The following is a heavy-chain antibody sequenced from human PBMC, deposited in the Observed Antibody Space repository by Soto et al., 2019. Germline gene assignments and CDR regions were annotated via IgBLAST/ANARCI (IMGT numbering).Heavy chain of an antibody. CDR2: IDPSDSYT. CDR3: ARQRAAAGQPRMDV. Sequence: GESLKISCKGSGYSFTSYWISWVRQMPGKVLEWMGRIDPSDSYTNYSPSFQGHVTISADKSISTAYLQWSSLKASDTAMYYCARQRAAAGQPRMDVWGQGXTVTVYS. V-gene: IGHV5-10-1*01. CDR1: GYSFTSYW. D-gene: IGHD6-13*01. J-gene: IGHJ6*02.